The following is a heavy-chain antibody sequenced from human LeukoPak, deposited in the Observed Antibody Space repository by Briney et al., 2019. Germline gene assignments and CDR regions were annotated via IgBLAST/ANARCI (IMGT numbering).Heavy chain of an antibody. Sequence: PGGSLRLSCVASGFTFSDSYMSWVRQTPARGLESISYNGGSGRDIKYADSVKGRFTISRDNANNALYLQMNSLRAEDTAVYYCAKAALAYEYWGQRTHVTVSS. CDR3: AKAALAYEY. J-gene: IGHJ4*02. D-gene: IGHD2-21*01. CDR2: NGGSGRDI. CDR1: GFTFSDSY. V-gene: IGHV3-11*01.